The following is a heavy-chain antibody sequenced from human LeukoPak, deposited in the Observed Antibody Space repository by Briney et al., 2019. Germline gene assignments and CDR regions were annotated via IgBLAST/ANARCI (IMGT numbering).Heavy chain of an antibody. CDR2: INHSGST. J-gene: IGHJ6*02. D-gene: IGHD3-10*01. CDR3: ARSLVDYYGSGSYYNVASIQYGMDV. CDR1: GGSFSGYY. V-gene: IGHV4-34*01. Sequence: PSETLSLTCAVYGGSFSGYYWSWIRQPPGKGLERIGEINHSGSTNYNPSLKSRVTISVDTSKNQFSLKLSSVTAADTAVYYCARSLVDYYGSGSYYNVASIQYGMDVWGQGTTVTVSS.